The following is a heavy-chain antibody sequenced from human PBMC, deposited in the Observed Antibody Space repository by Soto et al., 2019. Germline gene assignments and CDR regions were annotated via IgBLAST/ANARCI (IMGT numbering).Heavy chain of an antibody. CDR2: ISYDGSNK. CDR1: GFSFRTYG. D-gene: IGHD3-10*01. CDR3: ARDKATRRVGELLQFEY. Sequence: RGSLRLSCAASGFSFRTYGMHWVRQAPGKGLEWVADISYDGSNKYYADSVKGRFTISRDNSKNTLYLQMNSLRAEDTAVYYCARDKATRRVGELLQFEYWGQGTLVTVSS. V-gene: IGHV3-30*03. J-gene: IGHJ4*02.